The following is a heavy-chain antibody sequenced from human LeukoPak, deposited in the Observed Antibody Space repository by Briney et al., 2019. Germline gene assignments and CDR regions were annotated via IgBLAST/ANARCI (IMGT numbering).Heavy chain of an antibody. D-gene: IGHD3-3*01. CDR3: ARGGYDFWSGYHKGTRFDY. CDR1: GGSFSGYY. Sequence: SETLSLTCAVYGGSFSGYYWSWIRQPPGKGLEWIGEINHSGSTNYNPSLKSRATISVDTSKNQFSLKLSSVTAADTAVYYCARGGYDFWSGYHKGTRFDYWGQGTLVTVSS. J-gene: IGHJ4*02. CDR2: INHSGST. V-gene: IGHV4-34*01.